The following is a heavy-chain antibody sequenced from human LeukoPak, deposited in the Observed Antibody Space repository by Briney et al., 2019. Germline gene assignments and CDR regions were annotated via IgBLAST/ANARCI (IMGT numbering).Heavy chain of an antibody. Sequence: GGSLRLSCAASGFTFSSYWMHWVRQAPGKGLVWVSRINSDGSSTTYADSVKGRFTISRNNAKNTLYLQMNSLRAEDTAMYYCARAGTDRNPFDYWGQGTLVTVSS. CDR2: INSDGSST. V-gene: IGHV3-74*01. J-gene: IGHJ4*02. D-gene: IGHD6-13*01. CDR3: ARAGTDRNPFDY. CDR1: GFTFSSYW.